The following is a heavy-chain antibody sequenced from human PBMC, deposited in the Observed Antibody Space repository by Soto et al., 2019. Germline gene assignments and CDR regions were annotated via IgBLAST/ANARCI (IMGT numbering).Heavy chain of an antibody. V-gene: IGHV3-30*18. Sequence: LXLSCAASVFTFSSYVMHWVRQAPCKGLEWVAVISYDGSNKYYADSVKGRFTISRDNSKNTLYLQMNSLRAEDTAVYYCAKGRDYDFWSGYYTGIANWFDPWGQGTLVTVSS. D-gene: IGHD3-3*01. CDR2: ISYDGSNK. CDR1: VFTFSSYV. CDR3: AKGRDYDFWSGYYTGIANWFDP. J-gene: IGHJ5*02.